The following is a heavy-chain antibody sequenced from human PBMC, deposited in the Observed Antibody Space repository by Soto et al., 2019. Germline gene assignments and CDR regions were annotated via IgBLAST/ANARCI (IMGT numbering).Heavy chain of an antibody. CDR1: GFTFSNAW. CDR3: TTAHPRGPDY. D-gene: IGHD5-12*01. J-gene: IGHJ4*02. CDR2: IRSKTDGGTI. Sequence: GSLRLSCAASGFTFSNAWMNWVRQAPGKGLEWVGQIRSKTDGGTIFYPAPVKGRFIISRDDSRDTLYLQMNSLKTEDTAVYYCTTAHPRGPDYWGQGTLVTVSS. V-gene: IGHV3-15*01.